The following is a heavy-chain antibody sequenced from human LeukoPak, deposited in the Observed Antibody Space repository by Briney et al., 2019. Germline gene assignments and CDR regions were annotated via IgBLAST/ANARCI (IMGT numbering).Heavy chain of an antibody. Sequence: PWGSLRLSCAASGFTFSDSFMSWVRQAPGKGLEWVGRSRNKADSYTAEYAASVKGRFTISRDESKNSLYLQISSLETEDAAVYYCATSSWYRLAYWGQGSLVCASS. CDR2: SRNKADSYTA. CDR1: GFTFSDSF. CDR3: ATSSWYRLAY. D-gene: IGHD6-13*01. J-gene: IGHJ4*02. V-gene: IGHV3-72*01.